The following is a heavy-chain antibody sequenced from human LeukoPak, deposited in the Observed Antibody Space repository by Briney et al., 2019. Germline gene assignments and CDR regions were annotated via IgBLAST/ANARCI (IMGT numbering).Heavy chain of an antibody. D-gene: IGHD5-18*01. Sequence: GGSLRLSCAASGFTFSDYAMNWVRQVPGEGLQWVAHVGGTGGAEYKDSVKGRFTASRDNSKSTLFLQMNSLRSEDTAVYYCARLGYSYGYDSRFDPWGQGTLVTVSS. V-gene: IGHV3-23*01. J-gene: IGHJ5*02. CDR2: VGGTGGA. CDR1: GFTFSDYA. CDR3: ARLGYSYGYDSRFDP.